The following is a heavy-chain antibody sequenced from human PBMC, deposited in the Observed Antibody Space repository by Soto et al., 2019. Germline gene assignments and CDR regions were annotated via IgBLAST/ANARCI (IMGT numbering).Heavy chain of an antibody. CDR3: ARGVVVAATDY. CDR1: GFTFSSYS. J-gene: IGHJ4*02. Sequence: GGSLRLSCAASGFTFSSYSMNWVRQAPGKGLEWVSYISSSSSTIYYADSVKGRFTISRDNAKNSLYLQMNSLRAEDTAVYYCARGVVVAATDYWGQGTLVTVSS. D-gene: IGHD2-15*01. V-gene: IGHV3-48*01. CDR2: ISSSSSTI.